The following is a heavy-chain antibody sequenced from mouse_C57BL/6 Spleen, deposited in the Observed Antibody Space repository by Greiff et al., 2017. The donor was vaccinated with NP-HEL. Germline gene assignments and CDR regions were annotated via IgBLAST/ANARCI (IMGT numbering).Heavy chain of an antibody. V-gene: IGHV1-81*01. J-gene: IGHJ2*01. D-gene: IGHD1-1*01. CDR2: IYPRSGNT. CDR3: ASRMTTVVATPSGY. CDR1: GYTFTSYG. Sequence: QVQLKQSGAELARPGASVKLSCKASGYTFTSYGISWVKQRTGQGLEWIGEIYPRSGNTYYNEKFKGKATLTADKSSSTAYRELRSLTSEDSAVYFCASRMTTVVATPSGYWGQGTTLTVSS.